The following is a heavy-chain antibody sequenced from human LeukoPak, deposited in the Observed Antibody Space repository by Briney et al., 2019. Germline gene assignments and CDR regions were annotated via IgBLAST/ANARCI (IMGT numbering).Heavy chain of an antibody. CDR3: ARRAAAGTFTHFDP. Sequence: PSETLSLTCAVSGGSFSGYYWTWIRQPPGKGLEWIGETNHNGRTNYNPSLKSRVIMSVDTSKNQFSLKLSSVTAADTAVYYCARRAAAGTFTHFDPWGQGTLVTVSS. V-gene: IGHV4-34*01. CDR1: GGSFSGYY. J-gene: IGHJ5*02. CDR2: TNHNGRT. D-gene: IGHD6-13*01.